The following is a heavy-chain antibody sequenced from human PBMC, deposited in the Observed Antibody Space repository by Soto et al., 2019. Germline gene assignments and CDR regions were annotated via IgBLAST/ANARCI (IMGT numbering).Heavy chain of an antibody. CDR3: FDS. CDR1: GYIFSDYG. J-gene: IGHJ4*02. V-gene: IGHV1-18*01. CDR2: IIPYNDNT. Sequence: GASVKVSCKASGYIFSDYGINWVRLAPGQGLEWMGWIIPYNDNTKYAENFQGRVTLTTDTSTNTVYMELRSLTPDDAPDKFYFDSWGQGTLVTVSS.